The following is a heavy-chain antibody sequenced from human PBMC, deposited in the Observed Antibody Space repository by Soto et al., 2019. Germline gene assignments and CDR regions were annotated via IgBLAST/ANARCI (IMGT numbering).Heavy chain of an antibody. CDR1: GYSFTSYW. Sequence: GESLKISCKVSGYSFTSYWIGCVRQMPGKGLEWMGIIYPGDSDTRYSPSFQGQVTISADKSISTAYLQWSSLKASDTAMYYCARLGIAVAGTYGMDVWGQGTTVTVS. CDR2: IYPGDSDT. D-gene: IGHD6-19*01. V-gene: IGHV5-51*01. CDR3: ARLGIAVAGTYGMDV. J-gene: IGHJ6*02.